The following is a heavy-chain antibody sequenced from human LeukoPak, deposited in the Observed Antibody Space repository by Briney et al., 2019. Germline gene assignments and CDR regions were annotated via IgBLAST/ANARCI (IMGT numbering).Heavy chain of an antibody. CDR2: FDPEDGET. V-gene: IGHV1-24*01. CDR3: ATASGYPFSNYFDY. Sequence: SVKVSCKVSGYTLTELSMHWVRQAPGKGLEWMRGFDPEDGETIYAQKFQGRVTMTEDTSTDTAYMELSSLRSEDTAVYYCATASGYPFSNYFDYWGQGTLVTVSS. CDR1: GYTLTELS. D-gene: IGHD2/OR15-2a*01. J-gene: IGHJ4*02.